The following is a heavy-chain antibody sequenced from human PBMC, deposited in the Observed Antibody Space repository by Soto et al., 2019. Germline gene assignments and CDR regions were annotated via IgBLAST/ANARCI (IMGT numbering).Heavy chain of an antibody. CDR3: AREATIDWGGLDWFDP. CDR1: GFTFSSYS. J-gene: IGHJ5*02. Sequence: EVQLVESGGGLVKPGGSLRLSCAASGFTFSSYSMNWVRQAPGKGLEWVSSISSSSSYIYYADSVKGRFTISRDNAKNSLYLQMNSLRAEDTAVYYCAREATIDWGGLDWFDPWGQGTLVTVSS. D-gene: IGHD5-12*01. CDR2: ISSSSSYI. V-gene: IGHV3-21*01.